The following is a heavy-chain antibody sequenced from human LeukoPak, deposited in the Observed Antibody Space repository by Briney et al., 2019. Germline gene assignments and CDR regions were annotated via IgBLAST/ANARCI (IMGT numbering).Heavy chain of an antibody. D-gene: IGHD6-13*01. CDR3: ARPLAAAGTSFDY. V-gene: IGHV7-4-1*02. CDR2: INTNTGNP. CDR1: GGIFSSYA. Sequence: ASVKVSCKASGGIFSSYAISWVRQAPGQGLEWMGWINTNTGNPTYAQGFTGRFVFSLDTSVSTAYLQISSLKAEDTAVYYCARPLAAAGTSFDYWGQGTLVTVSS. J-gene: IGHJ4*02.